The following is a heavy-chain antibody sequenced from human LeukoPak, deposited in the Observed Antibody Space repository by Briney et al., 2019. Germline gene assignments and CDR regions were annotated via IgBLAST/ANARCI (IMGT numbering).Heavy chain of an antibody. D-gene: IGHD3-22*01. CDR2: IYYSGSTYYSGTT. J-gene: IGHJ4*02. CDR1: GDSISRSTYY. CDR3: AIYYYDSSGTYYFDY. V-gene: IGHV4-39*07. Sequence: SETLSLTCTVSGDSISRSTYYWGWIRQPPGKGLEWIGSIYYSGSTYYSGTTFYNPSLKSRVTISVDTSKTQFSLKLSSVTAADTAVYYCAIYYYDSSGTYYFDYWGQGTLVAVSS.